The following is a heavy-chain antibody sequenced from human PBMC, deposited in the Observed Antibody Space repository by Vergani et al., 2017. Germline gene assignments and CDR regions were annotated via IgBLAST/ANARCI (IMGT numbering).Heavy chain of an antibody. CDR1: GFTFSSYA. CDR3: ARVCVTLSHDAFDI. CDR2: INSDGSST. Sequence: EVQLLESGGGLVQPGGSLRLSCAASGFTFSSYAMSWVRQAPGKGLEWVSRINSDGSSTSYADPVKGRFTISRDNAKNTLYLQMNSLRAEDTAVYYCARVCVTLSHDAFDIWGQGTMVTVSS. D-gene: IGHD3-22*01. J-gene: IGHJ3*02. V-gene: IGHV3-74*02.